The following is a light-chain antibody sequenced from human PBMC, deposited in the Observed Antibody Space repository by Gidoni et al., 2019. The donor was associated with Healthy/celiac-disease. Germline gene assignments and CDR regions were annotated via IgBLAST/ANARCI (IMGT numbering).Light chain of an antibody. J-gene: IGKJ4*01. CDR1: QDISNY. CDR3: QPYDTLPLT. CDR2: DAS. V-gene: IGKV1-33*01. Sequence: DIQRTQSPSSLSASVGARVTITCQASQDISNYLNWYQQKPGKAPQLLIYDASNLKTGVLSRFSGRGSGTDFTFTISRLQPEDIATYYCQPYDTLPLTFGGGTKVEIK.